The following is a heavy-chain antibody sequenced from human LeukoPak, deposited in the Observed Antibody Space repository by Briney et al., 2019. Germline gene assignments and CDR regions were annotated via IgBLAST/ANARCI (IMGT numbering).Heavy chain of an antibody. CDR2: ISAYNDNT. J-gene: IGHJ5*02. Sequence: ASVKVSCKASGYTFTSYGVSWVRQAPGQGLEWMGWISAYNDNTNYAQKLQGRVTMTTDTSTSTAYMELRSLRSDGTAVYYCARHRTPDADCSSTSCYRSGAGRWFDPWGQGTLVTVSS. CDR1: GYTFTSYG. CDR3: ARHRTPDADCSSTSCYRSGAGRWFDP. D-gene: IGHD2-2*02. V-gene: IGHV1-18*01.